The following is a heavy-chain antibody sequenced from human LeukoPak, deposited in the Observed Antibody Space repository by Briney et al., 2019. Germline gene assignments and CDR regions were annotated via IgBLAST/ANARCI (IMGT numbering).Heavy chain of an antibody. CDR1: GDSVTSGI. V-gene: IGHV6-1*01. D-gene: IGHD3-16*01. Sequence: SQTLSLTCAISGDSVTSGIWNWIRQSPSRGLEWLGRTYHWSMWFNDYAVSVESRMTINADTSRNQFSLQLNSVTPEDTAVYYCARDLHGSRGEFDYWGQGTLVTVSS. CDR2: TYHWSMWFN. J-gene: IGHJ4*02. CDR3: ARDLHGSRGEFDY.